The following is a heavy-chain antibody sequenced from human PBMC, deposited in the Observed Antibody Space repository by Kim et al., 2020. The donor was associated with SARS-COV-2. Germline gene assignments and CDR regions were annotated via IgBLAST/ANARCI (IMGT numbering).Heavy chain of an antibody. CDR3: ARGGAAYGGKRGLFDY. CDR2: ISYDGSNK. CDR1: GFTFSSYA. V-gene: IGHV3-30-3*01. J-gene: IGHJ4*02. Sequence: GGSLRLSCAASGFTFSSYAMHWVRQAPGKGLEWVAVISYDGSNKYYADSVKGRFTISRDNSKNTLYLQMNSLRAEDTAVYYCARGGAAYGGKRGLFDYWGQGTLVTVSS. D-gene: IGHD5-12*01.